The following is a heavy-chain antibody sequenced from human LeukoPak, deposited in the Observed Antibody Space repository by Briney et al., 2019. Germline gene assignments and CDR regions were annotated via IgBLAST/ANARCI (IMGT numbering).Heavy chain of an antibody. CDR1: GGSISSYY. CDR2: THYSEST. V-gene: IGHV4-59*12. D-gene: IGHD3-10*01. CDR3: ARGGYYGSGSSEAFDI. Sequence: SETLSLTCTVSGGSISSYYWSWIRQPPGKGLEWIGYTHYSESTNYNPSLKSRVTISVDTSKNQFSLKLSSVTAADTAVYYCARGGYYGSGSSEAFDIWGQGTMVTVSS. J-gene: IGHJ3*02.